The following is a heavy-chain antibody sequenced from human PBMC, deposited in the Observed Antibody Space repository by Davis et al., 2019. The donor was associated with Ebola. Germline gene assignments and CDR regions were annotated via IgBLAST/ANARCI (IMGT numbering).Heavy chain of an antibody. CDR1: GFTFDTYE. D-gene: IGHD3-9*01. Sequence: GESLKISCAASGFTFDTYEMNWVRQAPGKGLEWVSYISGSATSTFYADSVKGRFTISRDNARDSLYLQMDSLRVEDTAIYYCARDAFSLSRYDTEDHWGQGTLVTVSS. V-gene: IGHV3-48*03. J-gene: IGHJ4*02. CDR2: ISGSATST. CDR3: ARDAFSLSRYDTEDH.